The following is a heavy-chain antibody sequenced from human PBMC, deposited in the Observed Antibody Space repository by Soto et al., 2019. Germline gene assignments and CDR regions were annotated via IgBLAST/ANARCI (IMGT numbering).Heavy chain of an antibody. V-gene: IGHV1-8*01. CDR3: AIERSGSSDY. CDR1: VYTFTRYD. J-gene: IGHJ4*02. D-gene: IGHD1-26*01. CDR2: MNPNSGNT. Sequence: QVQLVQSWAEVKKPGASEKVSCKASVYTFTRYDINWVRQDIGKGLAWMGWMNPNSGNTGYAQKFQGRVTMTRNTSISRAYMELSSLRSEDSAVYYCAIERSGSSDYWGQGTLVTVSS.